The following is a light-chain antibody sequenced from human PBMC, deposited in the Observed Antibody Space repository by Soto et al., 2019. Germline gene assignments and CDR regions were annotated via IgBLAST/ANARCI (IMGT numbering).Light chain of an antibody. CDR1: QDIKNS. CDR2: DAS. V-gene: IGKV1-33*01. J-gene: IGKJ3*01. Sequence: DIQMTQSPSSLSASVGDRVTITCQASQDIKNSLNWYQQKPGKVPKLLIYDASNLEIGVPSRFSGGGSGTDFTFTISSLQPEDIATYYCQHYDGLPRFTFGPGTRV. CDR3: QHYDGLPRFT.